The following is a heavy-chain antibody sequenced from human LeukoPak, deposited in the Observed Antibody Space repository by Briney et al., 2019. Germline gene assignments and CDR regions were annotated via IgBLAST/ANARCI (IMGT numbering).Heavy chain of an antibody. CDR3: ARSYYDFWSGYYPYYYYMDV. D-gene: IGHD3-3*01. J-gene: IGHJ6*03. CDR1: GYTFTSYG. CDR2: ISAYNGNT. Sequence: AASLKVSCEASGYTFTSYGISWVRQAPGQGLEWMGWISAYNGNTNYTQKLQGRVTMTTDTSTSTAYMELRSLRSDDTAVYYCARSYYDFWSGYYPYYYYMDVWGKGTTVTVSS. V-gene: IGHV1-18*01.